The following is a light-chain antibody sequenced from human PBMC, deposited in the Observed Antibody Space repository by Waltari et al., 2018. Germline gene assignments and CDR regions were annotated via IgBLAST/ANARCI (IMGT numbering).Light chain of an antibody. CDR3: QVSDSSSDLVV. CDR2: YDS. CDR1: NIGSKV. Sequence: SYVLTPPPSASVAPGEPSRITCGGNNIGSKVVHWYQQKPGQAPVQVIYYDSDRPSGIPERFSGSNTGNTATLTISRVEAGDEADYYCQVSDSSSDLVVFGGGTKLTVL. V-gene: IGLV3-21*04. J-gene: IGLJ2*01.